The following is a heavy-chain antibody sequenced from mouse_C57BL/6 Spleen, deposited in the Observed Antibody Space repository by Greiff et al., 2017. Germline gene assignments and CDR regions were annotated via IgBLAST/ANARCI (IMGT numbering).Heavy chain of an antibody. Sequence: EVKLVESGGGLVQPGGSLSLSCAASGFTFTDYYMSWVRQPPGKALEWLGFIRNKANGYTTEYSASVKGRFTISRDNSQSILYLQMNALRAEDSATYYCAKSRYYYGSSYGDYAMDYWGQGTSVTVSS. CDR3: AKSRYYYGSSYGDYAMDY. V-gene: IGHV7-3*01. CDR1: GFTFTDYY. J-gene: IGHJ4*01. CDR2: IRNKANGYTT. D-gene: IGHD1-1*01.